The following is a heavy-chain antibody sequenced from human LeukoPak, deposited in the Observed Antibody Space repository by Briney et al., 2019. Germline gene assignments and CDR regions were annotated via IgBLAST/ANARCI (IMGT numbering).Heavy chain of an antibody. CDR3: ARVGGYDFWSGYSPSDY. CDR1: GYTFTSYG. CDR2: ISAYNGNT. D-gene: IGHD3-3*01. Sequence: ASVKVSCKASGYTFTSYGISWVRQAPGQGLEWMEWISAYNGNTNYAQKLQGRVTMTTDTSTSTAYMELRSLRSDDTAVYYCARVGGYDFWSGYSPSDYWGQGTLVTVSS. V-gene: IGHV1-18*01. J-gene: IGHJ4*02.